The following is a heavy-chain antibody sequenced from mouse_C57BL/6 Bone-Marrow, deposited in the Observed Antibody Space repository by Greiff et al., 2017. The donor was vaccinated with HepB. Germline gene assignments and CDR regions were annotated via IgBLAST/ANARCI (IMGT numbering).Heavy chain of an antibody. V-gene: IGHV1-55*01. CDR2: IYPGSGST. D-gene: IGHD2-3*01. Sequence: VQLQQPGAELVKPGASVKMSCKASGYTFTSYWITWVKQRPGQGLEWIGDIYPGSGSTNYNEKFKSKATLTVDTSSSTAYMQLSSLTTEDSAIYYCARSLSSYDGYYFDDWGQGTTLTVSS. CDR1: GYTFTSYW. CDR3: ARSLSSYDGYYFDD. J-gene: IGHJ2*01.